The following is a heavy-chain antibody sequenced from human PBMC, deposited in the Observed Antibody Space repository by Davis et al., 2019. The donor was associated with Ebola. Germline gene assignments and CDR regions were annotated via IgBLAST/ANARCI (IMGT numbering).Heavy chain of an antibody. CDR2: IRYDGSNT. D-gene: IGHD4-23*01. Sequence: GGSLRLSCAASGFTFSSYGMHWVRQAPGKGLEWVAFIRYDGSNTYYADSVKGRFTISRDNSKNTLYLQMDSLRAEDTAVYYCAQQLGDYGGNALRYWGQGTLATVSS. V-gene: IGHV3-30*02. J-gene: IGHJ4*02. CDR3: AQQLGDYGGNALRY. CDR1: GFTFSSYG.